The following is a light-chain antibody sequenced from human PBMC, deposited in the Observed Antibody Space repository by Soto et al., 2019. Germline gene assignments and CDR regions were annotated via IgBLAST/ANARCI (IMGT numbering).Light chain of an antibody. CDR3: QQYGRT. J-gene: IGKJ1*01. V-gene: IGKV1-5*03. CDR1: QSISSW. Sequence: DIQMTQSPSTLSASVGDRVTITCRASQSISSWLAWYQQKPGKAPKLLIYKASSLESGVPSRFSGSGSGTEFTLTISRLEPEDFAVYYCQQYGRTFGQGTKVEIK. CDR2: KAS.